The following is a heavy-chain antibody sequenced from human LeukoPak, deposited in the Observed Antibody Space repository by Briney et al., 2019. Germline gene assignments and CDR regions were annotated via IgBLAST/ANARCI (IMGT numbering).Heavy chain of an antibody. CDR1: GGSISSTRYY. V-gene: IGHV4-39*01. CDR3: ARTPLYGDED. Sequence: SETLSLTCSVSGGSISSTRYYWGWIRKPPGKGLEWIGSIYYSGSTYYNPSLESRVTISVDTSNNQFSLKLRSVTAADTAVYYCARTPLYGDEDWGQGTLVTVSS. CDR2: IYYSGST. J-gene: IGHJ4*02. D-gene: IGHD4-17*01.